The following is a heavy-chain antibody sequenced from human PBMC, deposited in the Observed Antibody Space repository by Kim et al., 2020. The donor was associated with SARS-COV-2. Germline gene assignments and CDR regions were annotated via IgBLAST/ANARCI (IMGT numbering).Heavy chain of an antibody. CDR2: IWASGTTK. CDR3: AGDPPGGMGYPFFIWGQGTKVTVSSGWTFCHCDSYYCYYMDV. Sequence: GGSLRLSCVASGFPFNTYGIHWVRQAPGAGLEWVAFIWASGTTKFYADSVKGRFTISKDNSKNTAYLQMDSLRADDTAFYYCAGDPPGGMGYPFFIWGQGTKVTVSSGWTFCHCDSYYCYYMDVWGKGTTVTVSS. J-gene: IGHJ6*03. V-gene: IGHV3-33*01. CDR1: GFPFNTYG. D-gene: IGHD3-16*01.